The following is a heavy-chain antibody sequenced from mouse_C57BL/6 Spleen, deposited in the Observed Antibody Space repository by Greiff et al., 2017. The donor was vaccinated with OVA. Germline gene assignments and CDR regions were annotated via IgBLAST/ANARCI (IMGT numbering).Heavy chain of an antibody. CDR3: ARSFYYESGYFDV. J-gene: IGHJ1*03. V-gene: IGHV7-3*01. CDR2: IRNKANGYTT. D-gene: IGHD1-1*01. Sequence: EVKVVESGGGLVQPGGSLSLSCAASGFTFTDYYMSWVRQPPGKALEWLGFIRNKANGYTTEYSASVKGRFTISRDNSQSILYLQMNALRAEDSATYYCARSFYYESGYFDVWGTGTTVTVSS. CDR1: GFTFTDYY.